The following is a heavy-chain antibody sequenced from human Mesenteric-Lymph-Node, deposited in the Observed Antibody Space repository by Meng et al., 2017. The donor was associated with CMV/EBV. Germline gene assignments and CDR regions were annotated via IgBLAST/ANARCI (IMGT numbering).Heavy chain of an antibody. J-gene: IGHJ3*02. V-gene: IGHV3-20*04. CDR3: ARGPNDELAFDI. CDR1: GLTFDNYG. CDR2: ITWNGGST. Sequence: GGSLKISCAASGLTFDNYGMSWVRQTPGKGLEWVSDITWNGGSTGYADSVEGRFTISRDDAKNFLYLQMNSLRVEDTALYYCARGPNDELAFDIWGQGTMVTVSS. D-gene: IGHD1-1*01.